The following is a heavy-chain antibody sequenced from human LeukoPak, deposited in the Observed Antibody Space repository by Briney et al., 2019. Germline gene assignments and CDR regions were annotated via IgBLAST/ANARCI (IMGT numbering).Heavy chain of an antibody. D-gene: IGHD3-22*01. J-gene: IGHJ5*02. Sequence: PGGSLRLSCTASGFTFGDYAMSGVRQAPGKGLEWVGFFRSKAYGGTTEYAASVKGRFTISRHDSKSIAYLQMNSLKTEDTAVYYCTRVRYYYDSTGTNWFDPWGQGTLVTVSS. V-gene: IGHV3-49*04. CDR1: GFTFGDYA. CDR3: TRVRYYYDSTGTNWFDP. CDR2: FRSKAYGGTT.